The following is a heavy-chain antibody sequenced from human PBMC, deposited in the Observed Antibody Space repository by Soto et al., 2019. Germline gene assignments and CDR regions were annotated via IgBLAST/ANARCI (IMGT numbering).Heavy chain of an antibody. CDR3: ARDKVPQQWLLDY. D-gene: IGHD6-19*01. V-gene: IGHV1-18*01. Sequence: ASVKGSCKASGYTFTRYGISWVRQAPGQGPEWMGWVSAYNGNTNYAQKLQGRVTMTTDTSTSTAYMELRSLRSDDTAVYYCARDKVPQQWLLDYWGQGTLVTVSS. CDR1: GYTFTRYG. J-gene: IGHJ4*02. CDR2: VSAYNGNT.